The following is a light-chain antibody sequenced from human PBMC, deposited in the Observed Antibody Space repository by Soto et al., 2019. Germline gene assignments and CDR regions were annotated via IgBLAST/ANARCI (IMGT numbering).Light chain of an antibody. Sequence: EIVMTQSPATLSVSPGERATLSCRASQSVSNNYLAWYQQKPGQAPRLLIYGASNRATGIPDRFSGSGSGTDFTLTISRREPEDFAVYYCQQYGSSGTFGQGTKVDIK. CDR1: QSVSNNY. V-gene: IGKV3-20*01. CDR2: GAS. CDR3: QQYGSSGT. J-gene: IGKJ1*01.